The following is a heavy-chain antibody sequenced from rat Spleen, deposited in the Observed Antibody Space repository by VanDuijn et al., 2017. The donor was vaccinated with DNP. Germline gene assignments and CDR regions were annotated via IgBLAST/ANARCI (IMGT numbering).Heavy chain of an antibody. CDR3: TTEEDYSSYMPYYYAMDA. V-gene: IGHV5-20*01. D-gene: IGHD1-2*01. J-gene: IGHJ4*01. CDR1: GFTFSDYN. CDR2: ISYDGGTT. Sequence: EVQLVESGGGLVQPGRSLKLSCAASGFTFSDYNMAWVRQAPKKGLEWVAYISYDGGTTYNGDSVKGRFTISRDNAKSTLYLQMDSLRSEDTAAYYCTTEEDYSSYMPYYYAMDAWGQGTSVTVSS.